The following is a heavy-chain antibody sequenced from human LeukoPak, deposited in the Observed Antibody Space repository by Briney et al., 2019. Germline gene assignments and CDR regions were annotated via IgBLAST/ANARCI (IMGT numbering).Heavy chain of an antibody. J-gene: IGHJ6*02. CDR3: ARQTDLGYYYSMDV. CDR1: GFTCASYR. Sequence: GGSLRLSCAASGFTCASYRMYWVRQAPEKRLEWVSGVTGGADTTYYADSVKGRFTISRDNSKNTVYLQMSSLRAEDAAVYYCARQTDLGYYYSMDVWGQGTTVTVSS. CDR2: VTGGADTT. V-gene: IGHV3-23*01. D-gene: IGHD3-16*01.